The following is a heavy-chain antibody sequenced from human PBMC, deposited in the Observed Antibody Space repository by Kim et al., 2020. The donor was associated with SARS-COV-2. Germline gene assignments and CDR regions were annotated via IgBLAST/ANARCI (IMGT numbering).Heavy chain of an antibody. J-gene: IGHJ4*02. CDR1: GGSISSSSYY. V-gene: IGHV4-39*01. D-gene: IGHD1-26*01. CDR2: IYYSGST. CDR3: ARLISEWELRGGAFDY. Sequence: SETLSLTCTVSGGSISSSSYYWGWIRQPPGKGLEWIGSIYYSGSTYYNPSLKSRVTISVDTSKNQFSLKLSSVTAADTAVYYCARLISEWELRGGAFDYWGQGTLVTVSS.